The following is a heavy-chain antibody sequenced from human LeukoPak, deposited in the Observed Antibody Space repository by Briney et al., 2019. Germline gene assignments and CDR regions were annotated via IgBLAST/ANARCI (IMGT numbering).Heavy chain of an antibody. Sequence: GGSLRLSCAASGFTFSSYAMSWVRQAPGKGLEWVAAISNTATSTYYADSVKGRFTVSRDQSKNTLYLQMNSLRVEDTAIYYCAKDFGGSGSYYCPFDYWGQGALVTVSS. CDR2: ISNTATST. V-gene: IGHV3-23*01. CDR1: GFTFSSYA. J-gene: IGHJ4*02. D-gene: IGHD3-10*01. CDR3: AKDFGGSGSYYCPFDY.